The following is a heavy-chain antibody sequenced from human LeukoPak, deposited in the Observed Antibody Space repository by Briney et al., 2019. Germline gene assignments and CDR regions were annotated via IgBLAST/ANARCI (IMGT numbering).Heavy chain of an antibody. CDR2: IKQDGSEK. D-gene: IGHD4-23*01. CDR3: ARDLGYGGPSIRNWFDP. J-gene: IGHJ5*02. V-gene: IGHV3-7*01. CDR1: GFTFSSYW. Sequence: GGSLRLSCAASGFTFSSYWMSWVRQAPGKGLEWVANIKQDGSEKYYVDSVKGRFTISRDNAKNSLYLQMNSLRAEDTAVYYCARDLGYGGPSIRNWFDPWGQGTLVTVSS.